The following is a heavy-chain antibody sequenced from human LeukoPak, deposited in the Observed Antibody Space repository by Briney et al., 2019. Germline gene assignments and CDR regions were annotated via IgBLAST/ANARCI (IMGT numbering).Heavy chain of an antibody. CDR2: IYSGGST. J-gene: IGHJ6*02. CDR1: GFTFSSYS. V-gene: IGHV3-66*01. CDR3: AREVRARDLYYYYGMDV. Sequence: GGSLRLSCAASGFTFSSYSMNWVRQAPGKGLEWVSVIYSGGSTYYADSVKGRFTISRDNSKNTLYLQMNSLRAEDTAVYYCAREVRARDLYYYYGMDVWGQGTTVTVSS. D-gene: IGHD2-2*01.